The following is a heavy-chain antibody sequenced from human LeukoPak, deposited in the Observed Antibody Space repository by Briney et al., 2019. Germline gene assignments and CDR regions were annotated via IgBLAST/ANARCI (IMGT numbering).Heavy chain of an antibody. D-gene: IGHD6-19*01. J-gene: IGHJ5*02. CDR1: GGSISSYY. CDR2: IYYSGST. CDR3: ARHGYSSGSLAWFDP. Sequence: SETLSLTCTVAGGSISSYYWSWIRQPPGKGLEWIGYIYYSGSTNYNPSLKSRVTISVDTSKNQFPLKLSSVTAADTAVYYCARHGYSSGSLAWFDPWGQGTQVTVSS. V-gene: IGHV4-59*01.